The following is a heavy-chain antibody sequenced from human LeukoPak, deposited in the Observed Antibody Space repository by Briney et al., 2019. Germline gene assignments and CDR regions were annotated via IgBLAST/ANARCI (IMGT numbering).Heavy chain of an antibody. CDR2: IYTSGST. V-gene: IGHV4-4*07. CDR1: GGSISSYY. Sequence: KSSETLSLTCTVSGGSISSYYWSWLRQPAGKGLEWIGRIYTSGSTNYNPSLKSRVTISVDTSKNQFSLRLSSVTAADTAVYYCARGGFYCGGDCYVDYWGQGTLVTVSS. D-gene: IGHD2-21*02. CDR3: ARGGFYCGGDCYVDY. J-gene: IGHJ4*02.